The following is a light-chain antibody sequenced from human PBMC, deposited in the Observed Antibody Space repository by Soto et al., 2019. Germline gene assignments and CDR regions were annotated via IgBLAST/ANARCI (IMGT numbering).Light chain of an antibody. CDR3: SSYTTTNTYV. V-gene: IGLV2-14*01. CDR2: GVS. J-gene: IGLJ1*01. Sequence: ALTASASVSGSPGQSITISCTGSSSDVGGYNSVSWYQHHPDKAPTLIIYGVSHRPSGFSHRFSGSKSGNTASLTISGLQAEDEADYYCSSYTTTNTYVFGTGTKVTVL. CDR1: SSDVGGYNS.